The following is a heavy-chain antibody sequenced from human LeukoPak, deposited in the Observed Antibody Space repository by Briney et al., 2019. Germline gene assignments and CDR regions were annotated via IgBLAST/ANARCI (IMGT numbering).Heavy chain of an antibody. Sequence: SGTLSLTCTVSDDSISSAYYWGWIRQPPGKGLEWIGSIFHSGSTYFNPSLESRVTISVNMSKNQFSLKLTSVTATDTAVYYCARDRYYGSGIFDYWGQGTLVTVSS. CDR3: ARDRYYGSGIFDY. D-gene: IGHD3-10*01. J-gene: IGHJ4*02. CDR1: DDSISSAYY. V-gene: IGHV4-38-2*02. CDR2: IFHSGST.